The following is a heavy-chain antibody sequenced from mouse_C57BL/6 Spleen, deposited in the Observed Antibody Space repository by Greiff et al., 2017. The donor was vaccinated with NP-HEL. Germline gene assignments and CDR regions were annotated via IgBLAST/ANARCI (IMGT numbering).Heavy chain of an antibody. CDR1: GYSFTDYN. Sequence: EVQLQQSGPELVKPGASVKISCKASGYSFTDYNMHWVKQSNGQSLEWIGVINPNYGTTSYNQKFKGKATLTVDQSSSTAYMQLSSLTSEDSAVYYCAREMDYDYDGDYWGQGTTLTVSS. CDR3: AREMDYDYDGDY. J-gene: IGHJ2*01. D-gene: IGHD2-4*01. CDR2: INPNYGTT. V-gene: IGHV1-39*01.